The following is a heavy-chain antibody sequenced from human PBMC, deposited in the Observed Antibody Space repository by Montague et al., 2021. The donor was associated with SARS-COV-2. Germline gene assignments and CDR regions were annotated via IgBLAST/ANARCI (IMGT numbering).Heavy chain of an antibody. CDR1: GFTFSSYA. V-gene: IGHV3-23*03. CDR2: IYSGGSST. D-gene: IGHD5-18*01. J-gene: IGHJ4*02. Sequence: SLRLSYAASGFTFSSYAMSWVRQAPGKGLEWVSVIYSGGSSTYYADSVKGRFTISRDNSKNTLYLQMNSLRAEDTAVYYCAGGGYSYGVFDYWGQGTLVTVSS. CDR3: AGGGYSYGVFDY.